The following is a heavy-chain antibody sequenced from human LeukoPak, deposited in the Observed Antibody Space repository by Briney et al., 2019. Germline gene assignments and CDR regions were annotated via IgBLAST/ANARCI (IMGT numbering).Heavy chain of an antibody. J-gene: IGHJ4*02. CDR3: ARQHSSGWYYFDS. V-gene: IGHV4-59*01. CDR2: LYYPGST. D-gene: IGHD6-19*01. CDR1: GVSISGYY. Sequence: PSETLSLTCTVSGVSISGYYCSWIRKPPGKGLERIGYLYYPGSTKYNPSLKSRVSISLDTSKNVFSLKLSSVTATDTAVYYCARQHSSGWYYFDSWGQGTPVTVSS.